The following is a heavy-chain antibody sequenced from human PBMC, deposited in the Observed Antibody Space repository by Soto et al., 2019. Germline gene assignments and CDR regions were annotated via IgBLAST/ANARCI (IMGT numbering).Heavy chain of an antibody. V-gene: IGHV4-59*01. CDR1: GASISSYY. CDR2: IYHSGTT. D-gene: IGHD3-10*01. J-gene: IGHJ4*02. Sequence: SETLSLTCSVSGASISSYYWSWIRQPPGKGLEWLGYIYHSGTTSYNPSLQSRVTISLDTSKNQFSLKLTSATAADTAVYYCARHLNYNYFDYWGQGTLVTVSS. CDR3: ARHLNYNYFDY.